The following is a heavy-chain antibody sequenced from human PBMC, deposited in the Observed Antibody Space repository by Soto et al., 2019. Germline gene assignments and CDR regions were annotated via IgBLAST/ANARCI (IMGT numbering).Heavy chain of an antibody. CDR3: AKDKYSSGWYLDY. CDR2: ISWNSGSI. CDR1: GFTFDDYA. Sequence: EVQLVESGGGLVQPGRSLRLSCAPSGFTFDDYAMHWVRQAPETGLEWVSGISWNSGSIGYADSVKGRFTISRDNAKNSLYLQMNSLRAEDTALYYCAKDKYSSGWYLDYWGQGTLVTVSS. D-gene: IGHD6-19*01. V-gene: IGHV3-9*01. J-gene: IGHJ4*02.